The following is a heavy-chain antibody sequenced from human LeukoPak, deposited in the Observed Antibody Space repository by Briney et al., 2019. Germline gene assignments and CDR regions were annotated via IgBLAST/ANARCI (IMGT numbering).Heavy chain of an antibody. CDR1: GFTFSSYS. CDR2: ISSSSSYI. J-gene: IGHJ2*01. Sequence: GGSLRLSCAASGFTFSSYSKNWVRQAPGKGLEWVSSISSSSSYIYYADSVKGRFTISRDNAKNSLYLQLSSLRAEDTAIYYCAREGTTVTTKTLHWYFDLWGRGTLVTVSS. V-gene: IGHV3-21*06. D-gene: IGHD4-17*01. CDR3: AREGTTVTTKTLHWYFDL.